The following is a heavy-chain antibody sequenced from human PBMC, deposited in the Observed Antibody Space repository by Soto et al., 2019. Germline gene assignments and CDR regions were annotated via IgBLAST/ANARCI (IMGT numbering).Heavy chain of an antibody. Sequence: QITLKESGPTVVTPTQNLTLTCTVSGFTLTRSGVGVAWIRQPPGRALEWLGIIYWNDNKNYSPSLRGRIRSSKDTPKKQVVLTMSNMDPVDTATYFCAHSRGTVWLGELVAETIDYWGRGTLVTDSA. J-gene: IGHJ4*01. V-gene: IGHV2-5*01. CDR3: AHSRGTVWLGELVAETIDY. CDR1: GFTLTRSGVG. CDR2: IYWNDNK. D-gene: IGHD3-10*01.